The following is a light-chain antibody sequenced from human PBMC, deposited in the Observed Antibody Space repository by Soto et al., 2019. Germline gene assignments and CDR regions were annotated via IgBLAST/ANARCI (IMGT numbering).Light chain of an antibody. CDR2: VSS. CDR1: QSVSSSH. V-gene: IGKV3-20*01. CDR3: QQYGSSPCT. Sequence: EVVLTQSPGTLSLSPGDRATLSCRTSQSVSSSHLAWYQQKPGQAPRLLIYVSSSRASGIPDRFSGSGSGTDFTLTISSLEPEAFAVYYCQQYGSSPCTFGQGTKLEIK. J-gene: IGKJ2*02.